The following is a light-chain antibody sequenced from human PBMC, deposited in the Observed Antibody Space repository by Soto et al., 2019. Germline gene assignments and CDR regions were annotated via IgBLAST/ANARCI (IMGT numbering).Light chain of an antibody. V-gene: IGKV3-15*01. J-gene: IGKJ2*01. Sequence: EIVMTQSPATLSVSPGEGATLSCRASQSIRSDLAWYQQKPGRAPRLLIYGASTRATGIPARFSGSGSGTEFTLTISSLQSEDFAVYYCQQYNNWPPFTFGQGTKLEI. CDR2: GAS. CDR1: QSIRSD. CDR3: QQYNNWPPFT.